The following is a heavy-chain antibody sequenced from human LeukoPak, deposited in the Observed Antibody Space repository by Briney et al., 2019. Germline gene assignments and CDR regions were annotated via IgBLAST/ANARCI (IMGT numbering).Heavy chain of an antibody. V-gene: IGHV4-31*03. Sequence: SQTPSLTCTVSGGSISSGGYYWSWIRQHPGKGLEWIGYIYYSGSTYYNPSLKSRVTISVDTSKNQFSLKLSSVTAADTAVYYCAKAIVVVPAAIRAFDYWGQGTLVTVSS. CDR3: AKAIVVVPAAIRAFDY. D-gene: IGHD2-2*01. CDR2: IYYSGST. J-gene: IGHJ4*02. CDR1: GGSISSGGYY.